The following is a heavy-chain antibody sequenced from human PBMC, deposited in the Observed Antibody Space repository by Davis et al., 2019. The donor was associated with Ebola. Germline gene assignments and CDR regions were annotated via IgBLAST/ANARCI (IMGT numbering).Heavy chain of an antibody. J-gene: IGHJ4*02. CDR2: IYPGDSDT. CDR3: ARQESLYGWSDY. Sequence: GESLKISCKGSGYSFTTYWIAWVRQTPAKGLEWMGIIYPGDSDTRYSPSFEGQVTISVDRSINTASLQWRSLRASDTAIYYCARQESLYGWSDYWGQGTLVTVSS. V-gene: IGHV5-51*01. CDR1: GYSFTTYW. D-gene: IGHD2-8*01.